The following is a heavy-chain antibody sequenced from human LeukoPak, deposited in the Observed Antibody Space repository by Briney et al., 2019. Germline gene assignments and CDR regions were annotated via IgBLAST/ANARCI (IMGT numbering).Heavy chain of an antibody. V-gene: IGHV1-18*01. CDR2: INTYNGNT. D-gene: IGHD1-26*01. Sequence: ASVKVSCKASGYTFTGYGISWVRQAPGQGLEWMGWINTYNGNTNYAQRLQGRVTMTTDTSTSTAYMELRSLRSDDTAVYYCARDLGDGWELLSSAFDIWGQGTMVTVSS. J-gene: IGHJ3*02. CDR3: ARDLGDGWELLSSAFDI. CDR1: GYTFTGYG.